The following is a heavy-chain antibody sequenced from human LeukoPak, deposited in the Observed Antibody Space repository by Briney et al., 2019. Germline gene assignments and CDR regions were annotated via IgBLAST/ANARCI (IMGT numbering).Heavy chain of an antibody. Sequence: GGSLRLSCAASGFTVSSNYVSWVRQAPGKGLEWVSVIYGGGSTHYADSVKGRFTISRDNSKNTLYLQMNSLRVEDTAVYYCARGPGFSSSQPPYYFDYWGQGTLVTVSS. CDR2: IYGGGST. D-gene: IGHD6-13*01. CDR3: ARGPGFSSSQPPYYFDY. V-gene: IGHV3-53*01. J-gene: IGHJ4*02. CDR1: GFTVSSNY.